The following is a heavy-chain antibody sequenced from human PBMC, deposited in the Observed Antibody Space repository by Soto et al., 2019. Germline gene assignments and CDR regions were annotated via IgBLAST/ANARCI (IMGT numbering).Heavy chain of an antibody. Sequence: QVQLQESGPGLVKPSETLSLTCSVSGGSVSSDRNYWSWIRQPPGKGLEWIGYIYYSGTTNYNPSLKSRVTIALDRSKNQFSLKVTSVPAADTAIYYCARDQYDILTGYDWFDPWGPGTQVTVSS. CDR3: ARDQYDILTGYDWFDP. CDR1: GGSVSSDRNY. CDR2: IYYSGTT. V-gene: IGHV4-61*01. J-gene: IGHJ5*02. D-gene: IGHD3-9*01.